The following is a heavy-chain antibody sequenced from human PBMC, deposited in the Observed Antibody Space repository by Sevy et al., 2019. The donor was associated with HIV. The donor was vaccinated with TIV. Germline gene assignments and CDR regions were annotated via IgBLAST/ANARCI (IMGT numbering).Heavy chain of an antibody. Sequence: GGSLRLSCAASGFTFSRYAMHWVRQAPGKGLEWVGFIRSKAYGGTTEYAASVKGRFTISRDDSKSIAFLQMNSLKTEDTAVYYCTRDLGYYDSSRMYDYWGQGTLVTVSS. CDR1: GFTFSRYA. J-gene: IGHJ4*02. V-gene: IGHV3-49*04. CDR3: TRDLGYYDSSRMYDY. CDR2: IRSKAYGGTT. D-gene: IGHD3-22*01.